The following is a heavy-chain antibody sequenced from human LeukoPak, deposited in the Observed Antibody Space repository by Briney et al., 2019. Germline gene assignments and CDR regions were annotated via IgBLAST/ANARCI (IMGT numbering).Heavy chain of an antibody. Sequence: GASVKVSCKASGYTFTSYDINWVRQATGQGLEWMGWMNPNSGNTGYAQKFQGRVTMATDTSTSTAYMELRSLRSDDTAVYYCARGYSSGWYAQVYYFDYRGQGTLVTVSS. CDR2: MNPNSGNT. D-gene: IGHD6-19*01. J-gene: IGHJ4*02. CDR3: ARGYSSGWYAQVYYFDY. CDR1: GYTFTSYD. V-gene: IGHV1-8*01.